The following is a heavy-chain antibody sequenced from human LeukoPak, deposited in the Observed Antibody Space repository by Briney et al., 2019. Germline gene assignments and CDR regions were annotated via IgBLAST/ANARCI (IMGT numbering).Heavy chain of an antibody. J-gene: IGHJ4*02. CDR1: GGSISSYY. CDR3: AAYYYDSSGYLVDC. V-gene: IGHV4-59*01. D-gene: IGHD3-22*01. Sequence: PSETLSLTCTVSGGSISSYYWSWIRQPPGKGLEWIGYIYYSGSTNYNPSLKSRVTISVDTSKNQFSLKLSSVTAADTAVYYCAAYYYDSSGYLVDCWGQGTLVTVSS. CDR2: IYYSGST.